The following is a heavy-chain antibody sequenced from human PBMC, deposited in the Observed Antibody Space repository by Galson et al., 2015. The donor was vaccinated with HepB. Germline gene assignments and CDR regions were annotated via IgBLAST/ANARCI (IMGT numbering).Heavy chain of an antibody. D-gene: IGHD4-17*01. V-gene: IGHV4-39*01. CDR2: IYYSGST. CDR1: GGSISSTSFY. Sequence: ETLSLTCTVSGGSISSTSFYWDWIRQPPGKGLEWVATIYYSGSTYYTPSLTGRVTISVDTSKNQLSLKLTSVTAADTAVYYCARLPVRHGDYFYWGQGTLVTVSS. CDR3: ARLPVRHGDYFY. J-gene: IGHJ4*02.